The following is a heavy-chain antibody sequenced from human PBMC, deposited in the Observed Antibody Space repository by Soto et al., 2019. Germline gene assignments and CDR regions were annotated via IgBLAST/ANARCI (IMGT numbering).Heavy chain of an antibody. CDR1: GFTFSSYS. CDR3: ARDLRTSQITDYYYYMDV. V-gene: IGHV3-21*01. CDR2: ISSSSSYI. J-gene: IGHJ6*03. D-gene: IGHD1-20*01. Sequence: GGSLRLSCAASGFTFSSYSMNWVRQAPGKGLEWVSSISSSSSYIYYADSVKGRFTISRDNAKNSLYLQMNSLRAEDTAVYYCARDLRTSQITDYYYYMDVWGKGTTVTVSS.